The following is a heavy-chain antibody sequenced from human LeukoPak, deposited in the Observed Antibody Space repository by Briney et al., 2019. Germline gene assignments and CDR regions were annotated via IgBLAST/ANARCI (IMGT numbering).Heavy chain of an antibody. Sequence: GGSLRLSCAASGFTLSSYWMHWVRQVPGKGLVWVSRINSDGSSTTYADSVKGRFTISRDNAKNTLYLQMNGLRAEDTAVYYCARDLGSCSSITCYTNWFDPWGQGTLVTVSS. J-gene: IGHJ5*02. CDR3: ARDLGSCSSITCYTNWFDP. D-gene: IGHD2-2*02. V-gene: IGHV3-74*01. CDR2: INSDGSST. CDR1: GFTLSSYW.